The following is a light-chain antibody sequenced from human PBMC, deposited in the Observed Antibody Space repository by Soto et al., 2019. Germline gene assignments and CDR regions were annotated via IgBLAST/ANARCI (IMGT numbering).Light chain of an antibody. CDR3: HQYGSSPGT. Sequence: EIVLTQSPGTLSSSPGRRATLSCRASQSVTNNYLAWYQQKRGQAPRLLIWGASIRAADLPDRFSGGGSGTDFTLTISRLETEDFAVYYCHQYGSSPGTFGQGTKVEIK. CDR1: QSVTNNY. J-gene: IGKJ1*01. V-gene: IGKV3-20*01. CDR2: GAS.